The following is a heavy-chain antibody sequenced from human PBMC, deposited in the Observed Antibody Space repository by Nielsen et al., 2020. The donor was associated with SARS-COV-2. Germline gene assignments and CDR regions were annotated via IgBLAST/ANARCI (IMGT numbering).Heavy chain of an antibody. V-gene: IGHV4-61*01. CDR3: ARVKGPHYIDS. CDR1: GGAVSSGSSY. Sequence: SETLSLTCTVSGGAVSSGSSYWSWIRQPPGKGLEWIGYIYYNGKTNYNPSLKTRVTISVDTSKNQFSLKLTSVTAADTAVYYCARVKGPHYIDSWGQGALATVSS. CDR2: IYYNGKT. J-gene: IGHJ4*02.